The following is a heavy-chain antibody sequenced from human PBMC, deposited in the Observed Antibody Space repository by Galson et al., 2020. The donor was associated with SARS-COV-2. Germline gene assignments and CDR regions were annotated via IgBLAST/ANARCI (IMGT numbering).Heavy chain of an antibody. CDR3: ARLSMAYYGSNALDV. J-gene: IGHJ6*02. D-gene: IGHD3-10*01. CDR1: GYSSTNFA. V-gene: IGHV1-18*01. Sequence: ASVKVSCKASGYSSTNFAISWVRQAPGQGLEWMGWISGYSGNKEYAQRFQGRVTMTTDTSTSTSYMELTSLGSDDTAVYYCARLSMAYYGSNALDVWGQGTTVTVS. CDR2: ISGYSGNK.